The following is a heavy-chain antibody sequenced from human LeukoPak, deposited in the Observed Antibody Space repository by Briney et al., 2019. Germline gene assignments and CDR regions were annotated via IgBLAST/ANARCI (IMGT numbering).Heavy chain of an antibody. CDR2: ISASGGST. V-gene: IGHV3-23*01. CDR3: AKDPCSGGSCYTGY. CDR1: GFTFSSFA. Sequence: GGSLRLSCAASGFTFSSFAMSWVRQAPGKGLEWVSAISASGGSTYYADSVKGRFTISRDNSKNTLYLQMNSLRAEDTAVYYCAKDPCSGGSCYTGYWGQGTLVTVSS. J-gene: IGHJ4*02. D-gene: IGHD2-15*01.